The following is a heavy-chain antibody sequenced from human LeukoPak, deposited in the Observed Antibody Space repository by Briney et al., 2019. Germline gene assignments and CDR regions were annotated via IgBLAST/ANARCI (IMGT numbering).Heavy chain of an antibody. CDR3: AVFRITIFGVVIKDAFDI. J-gene: IGHJ3*02. CDR1: GGSISSSSYY. V-gene: IGHV4-39*01. Sequence: PSETLSLTCTVSGGSISSSSYYWGWIRQPPGKGLEWIGSIYYSGSTYYNPSLKSRVTISVDTSKNQLSLKLSSVTAADTAVYYCAVFRITIFGVVIKDAFDIWGQGTMVTVSS. CDR2: IYYSGST. D-gene: IGHD3-3*01.